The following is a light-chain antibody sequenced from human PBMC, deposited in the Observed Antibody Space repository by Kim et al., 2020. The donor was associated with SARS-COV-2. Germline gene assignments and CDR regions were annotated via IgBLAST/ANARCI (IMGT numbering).Light chain of an antibody. CDR3: QQTYSIPT. CDR2: GAS. J-gene: IGKJ1*01. V-gene: IGKV1-39*01. Sequence: DVQMTQSPLSLSASVGDTVTITCRASQTVGSHLNWFQQKPGKVPKLLIFGASNLQRGAPSRFSGSGSGTDFTLTIRNLQPEDFVTYYCQQTYSIPTFGPGTKVDIK. CDR1: QTVGSH.